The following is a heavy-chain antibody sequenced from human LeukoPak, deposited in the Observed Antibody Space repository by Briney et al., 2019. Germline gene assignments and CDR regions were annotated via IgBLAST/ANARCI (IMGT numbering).Heavy chain of an antibody. Sequence: SETLSLTCAVYGGSFSGYYWSWIRQPPGKGLEWIGEINHSGSTNYNPSLKSRVTISVDTSKSQFSVKLTSVTAADTAVYYCARHRGYYDSSGDGYYFDYWGQGTLVTVSS. CDR3: ARHRGYYDSSGDGYYFDY. D-gene: IGHD3-22*01. J-gene: IGHJ4*02. V-gene: IGHV4-34*01. CDR2: INHSGST. CDR1: GGSFSGYY.